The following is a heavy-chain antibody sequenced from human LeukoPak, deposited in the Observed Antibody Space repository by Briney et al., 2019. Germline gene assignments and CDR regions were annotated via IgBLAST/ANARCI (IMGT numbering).Heavy chain of an antibody. J-gene: IGHJ4*02. D-gene: IGHD3-10*01. CDR3: AKDGVWQSYYFDY. Sequence: VGSLRLSCAASGFTFSSYAMSWVRQAPGEGLEWVSSISDSGGHTYYADSVRGRFTISRDNSKNTVFLQMNSLRAEDTAVYYCAKDGVWQSYYFDYWGQGTLVTVSS. CDR2: ISDSGGHT. V-gene: IGHV3-23*01. CDR1: GFTFSSYA.